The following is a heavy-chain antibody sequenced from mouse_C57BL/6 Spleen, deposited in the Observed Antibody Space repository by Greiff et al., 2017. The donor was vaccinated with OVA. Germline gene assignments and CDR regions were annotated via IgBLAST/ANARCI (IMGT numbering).Heavy chain of an antibody. D-gene: IGHD1-1*02. CDR1: GFTFSNYW. J-gene: IGHJ2*01. CDR3: TDYSSSYSDY. CDR2: IRLKSDNYAT. V-gene: IGHV6-3*01. Sequence: EVKLVESGGGLVQPGGSMKLSCVASGFTFSNYWMNWVRQSPEKGLEWVAQIRLKSDNYATHYAVSVKGRFTISRDDSKSSVYLQMNNLRAEDTGIYYCTDYSSSYSDYWGQGTTLTVSS.